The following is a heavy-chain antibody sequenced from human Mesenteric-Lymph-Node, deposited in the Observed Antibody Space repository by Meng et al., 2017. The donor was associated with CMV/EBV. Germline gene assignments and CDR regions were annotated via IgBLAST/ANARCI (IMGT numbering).Heavy chain of an antibody. Sequence: GESLKISCAASGFTFSRYALSWVRQAPGKGLEWVSAISGSGGYTYYADSVKGRFTISRDNAKNSLYLQMNSLRAEDTAVYYCARDDFGVVTNYWGQGTLVTVSS. V-gene: IGHV3-23*01. CDR2: ISGSGGYT. CDR3: ARDDFGVVTNY. D-gene: IGHD3-3*01. J-gene: IGHJ4*02. CDR1: GFTFSRYA.